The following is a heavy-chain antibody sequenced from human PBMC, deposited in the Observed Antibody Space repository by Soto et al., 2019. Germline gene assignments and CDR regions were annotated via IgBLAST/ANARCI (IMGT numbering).Heavy chain of an antibody. Sequence: LRLSCAASGFTFDDYAMHWVRQAPGKGLEWVSGISWNSGSIGYADSVKGRFTISRDNAKNSLYLQMNSLRAEDTALYYCAKDNSRGIAVAGYFDYWGQGTLVTVSS. J-gene: IGHJ4*02. D-gene: IGHD6-19*01. CDR3: AKDNSRGIAVAGYFDY. CDR1: GFTFDDYA. CDR2: ISWNSGSI. V-gene: IGHV3-9*01.